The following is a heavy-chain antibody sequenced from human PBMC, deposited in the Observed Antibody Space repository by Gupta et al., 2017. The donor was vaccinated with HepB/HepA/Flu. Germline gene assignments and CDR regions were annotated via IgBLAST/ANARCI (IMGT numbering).Heavy chain of an antibody. J-gene: IGHJ5*02. CDR1: GYSFTSYY. V-gene: IGHV1-46*01. CDR2: INPTNSRT. D-gene: IGHD3-3*01. Sequence: QVQLVQSGAEVKKPGASVEVSCKASGYSFTSYYMHWVRQAPGQGLEWLGIINPTNSRTTYAQRFQDRVTMTRDTSTSTVYMELRSLRSEDTAVYYCARDYDFGSGSYYFHPWGQGTLVTVSS. CDR3: ARDYDFGSGSYYFHP.